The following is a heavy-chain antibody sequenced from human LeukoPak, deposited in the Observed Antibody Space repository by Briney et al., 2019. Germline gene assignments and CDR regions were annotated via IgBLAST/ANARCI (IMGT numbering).Heavy chain of an antibody. V-gene: IGHV3-53*01. CDR2: IHTNGNT. CDR3: ASSRTAASSNWFDP. Sequence: GGSLRLSCAASGLTVSSNYMTWVRQAPGKGLEWVSIIHTNGNTYYADSVKGRFTISRDNSKNTLYLQMNSLRTEDTAVYYCASSRTAASSNWFDPWGQGTLVTVSS. D-gene: IGHD6-13*01. CDR1: GLTVSSNY. J-gene: IGHJ5*02.